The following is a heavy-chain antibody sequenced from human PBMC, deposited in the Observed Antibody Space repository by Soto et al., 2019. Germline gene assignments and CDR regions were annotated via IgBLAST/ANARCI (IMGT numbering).Heavy chain of an antibody. CDR2: INAGNGNT. CDR3: ARDPYYDFWSGYLPPRSRGYYYYMDV. CDR1: GYTFTSYA. D-gene: IGHD3-3*01. V-gene: IGHV1-3*01. J-gene: IGHJ6*03. Sequence: QVQLVQSGAEVKKPGASVKVSCKASGYTFTSYAMHWVRQAPGQRLEWMGWINAGNGNTKYSQKFRGRVTITRDTSASTAYMELSSLRSEDTAVYYCARDPYYDFWSGYLPPRSRGYYYYMDVWGKGTTVTVSS.